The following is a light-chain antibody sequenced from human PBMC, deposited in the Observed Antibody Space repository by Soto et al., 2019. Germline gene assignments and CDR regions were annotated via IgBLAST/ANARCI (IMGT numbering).Light chain of an antibody. J-gene: IGKJ4*01. V-gene: IGKV3-15*01. Sequence: EIVMTQSPATLSVSPVERATLSCRASQSVSSNLAWYQQKPGQAPRLLIYGASTRATGIPARFSGSGSGTDFTLTISRLEPEDFAVYYCQHYGSSPFTFGGGTKVDIK. CDR1: QSVSSN. CDR3: QHYGSSPFT. CDR2: GAS.